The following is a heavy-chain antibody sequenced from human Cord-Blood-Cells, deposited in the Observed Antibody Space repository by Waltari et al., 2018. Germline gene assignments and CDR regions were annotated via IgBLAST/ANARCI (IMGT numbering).Heavy chain of an antibody. CDR3: ARDPEDYYYDSSGYYDY. J-gene: IGHJ4*02. CDR2: IIPTFGTA. Sequence: QVQLVQSGAEVKKPGSSVKVSCKASGGTFSSYAISWVRQAPGQGLEWMGGIIPTFGTANYGQKFQGRVTITADESTSTAYMELSSLRSEDTAVYYCARDPEDYYYDSSGYYDYWGQGTLVTVSS. D-gene: IGHD3-22*01. CDR1: GGTFSSYA. V-gene: IGHV1-69*01.